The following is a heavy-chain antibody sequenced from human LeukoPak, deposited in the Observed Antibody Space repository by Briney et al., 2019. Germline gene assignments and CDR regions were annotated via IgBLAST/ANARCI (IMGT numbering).Heavy chain of an antibody. J-gene: IGHJ4*02. V-gene: IGHV3-74*03. CDR2: INSDGSST. CDR3: ARESGSGSQTDY. CDR1: GFTFISYW. D-gene: IGHD3-10*01. Sequence: GGSLRLSCAASGFTFISYWMHWVRQAPGKGLVWVSRINSDGSSTTYADSVKGRFTISRDNAKNTLYLQMNSLRAEDTAVYYCARESGSGSQTDYWGQGTLVTVSS.